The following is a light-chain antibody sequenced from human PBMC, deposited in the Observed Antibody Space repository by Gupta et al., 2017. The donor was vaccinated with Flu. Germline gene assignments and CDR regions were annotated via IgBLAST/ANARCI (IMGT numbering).Light chain of an antibody. J-gene: IGLJ1*01. Sequence: SYELTQPPSVSVAPGQTAKITCGGANLGSKSVHWYQQKPGHAPVVVLYDGSARPSGIPERFSGSTFGTTATLTISSVEAGDEADYYCQVWNTDSDHPYVFGAGTKVTVL. V-gene: IGLV3-21*02. CDR1: NLGSKS. CDR3: QVWNTDSDHPYV. CDR2: DGS.